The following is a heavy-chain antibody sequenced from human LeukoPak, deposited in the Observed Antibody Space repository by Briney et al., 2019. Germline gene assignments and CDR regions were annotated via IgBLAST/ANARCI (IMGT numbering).Heavy chain of an antibody. CDR2: IYYSGST. J-gene: IGHJ4*02. CDR3: ARDGDIVVVPAARPGRRQDY. CDR1: GGSISSGDYY. D-gene: IGHD2-2*01. Sequence: PSETLSLTCTVSGGSISSGDYYWSWIRQPPGKGLEWIGYIYYSGSTYYNPSLKSRVTISVDTSKNQFSLKLSSVTAADTAVYYCARDGDIVVVPAARPGRRQDYWGQGTLVTVSS. V-gene: IGHV4-30-4*08.